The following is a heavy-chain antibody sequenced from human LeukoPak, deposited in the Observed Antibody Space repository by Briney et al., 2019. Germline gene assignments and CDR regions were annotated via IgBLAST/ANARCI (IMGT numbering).Heavy chain of an antibody. CDR2: MNPNSGNT. V-gene: IGHV1-8*01. CDR1: GYTFTSYD. CDR3: GRDLYSNTPYYYYMDV. J-gene: IGHJ6*03. Sequence: ASVKVSCTASGYTFTSYDINWVRQATGKGLEWMGCMNPNSGNTGYAQKFQGRVTMTRNTSISTAYMELSSLRSEDTAVYYCGRDLYSNTPYYYYMDVWGKGTTVTVSS. D-gene: IGHD4-11*01.